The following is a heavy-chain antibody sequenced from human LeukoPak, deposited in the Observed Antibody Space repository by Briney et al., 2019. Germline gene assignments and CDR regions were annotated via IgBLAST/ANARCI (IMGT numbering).Heavy chain of an antibody. CDR3: AKHITMVRGVILPPFDP. D-gene: IGHD3-10*01. J-gene: IGHJ5*02. CDR1: GFTFSSYA. Sequence: PGGSLRLSCAASGFTFSSYAMSWVRQAPGKGLEWVSAISGSGGSTYYADSVKGRFTISRDNSKNTLYLQMNSLRAEDTAVYYCAKHITMVRGVILPPFDPWGQGTLVTVSS. CDR2: ISGSGGST. V-gene: IGHV3-23*01.